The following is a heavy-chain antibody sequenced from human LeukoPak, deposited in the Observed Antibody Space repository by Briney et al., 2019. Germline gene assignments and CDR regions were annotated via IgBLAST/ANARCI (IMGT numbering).Heavy chain of an antibody. CDR3: ARNMDTAMDQTHDAFDI. V-gene: IGHV4-34*01. J-gene: IGHJ3*02. CDR1: GFTFSSYA. CDR2: INHSGST. Sequence: GSLRLSCAASGFTFSSYAMSWIRQPPGKGLEWIGEINHSGSTNYNPSLKSRVTISVDTSKNQFSLKLSSVTAADTAVYYCARNMDTAMDQTHDAFDIWGQGTMVTVSS. D-gene: IGHD5-18*01.